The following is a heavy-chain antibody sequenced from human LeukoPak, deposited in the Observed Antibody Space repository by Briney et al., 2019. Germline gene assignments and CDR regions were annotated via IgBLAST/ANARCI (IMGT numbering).Heavy chain of an antibody. V-gene: IGHV4-39*01. D-gene: IGHD3-22*01. CDR2: IYYSGST. CDR1: GGSISSTSYY. J-gene: IGHJ3*01. CDR3: AKAGVRYFDSSGLYAFDF. Sequence: KSSETLSLTRAVSGGSISSTSYYWAWIRQPPGKGLEWIGTIYYSGSTYHNPSLKSRVTMSVDTSRNQFSLKLSSVDAADTAVYYCAKAGVRYFDSSGLYAFDFWGQGTTVTVSS.